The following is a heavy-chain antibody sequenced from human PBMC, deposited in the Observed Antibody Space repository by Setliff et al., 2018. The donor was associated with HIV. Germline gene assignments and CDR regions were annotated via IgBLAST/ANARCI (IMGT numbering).Heavy chain of an antibody. CDR3: ARELRRYDSSDTATYNWFDP. V-gene: IGHV4-31*03. CDR1: GGSISSGGLQ. CDR2: IFYSGST. D-gene: IGHD3-22*01. Sequence: SETLSLTCTVSGGSISSGGLQWSWIRQHLGKGLEWIGYIFYSGSTYYNPSLKSRVAISLDTSKNQFSLKLNSVTAADTAVYYCARELRRYDSSDTATYNWFDPWGQGTLVTVSS. J-gene: IGHJ5*02.